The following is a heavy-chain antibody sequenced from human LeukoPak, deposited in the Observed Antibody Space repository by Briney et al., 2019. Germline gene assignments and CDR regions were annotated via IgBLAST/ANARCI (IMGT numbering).Heavy chain of an antibody. CDR1: GFTFSDYA. CDR3: VRTDCSGGSCYPNFDY. CDR2: ISYDGSNK. V-gene: IGHV3-30*04. Sequence: GGSLRLSCTASGFTFSDYAIHWVRQAPGKGLEWVAVISYDGSNKYYADSVKGRFTISRVNSKNTLYLQMNSLRAEDTALYYCVRTDCSGGSCYPNFDYWGQGTLVTVSS. D-gene: IGHD2-15*01. J-gene: IGHJ4*02.